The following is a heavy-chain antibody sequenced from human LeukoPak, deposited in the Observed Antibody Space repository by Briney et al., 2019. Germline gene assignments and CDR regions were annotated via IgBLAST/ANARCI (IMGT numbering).Heavy chain of an antibody. Sequence: GGSLRLSCVASGFTFSSRDWMTWVRQAPGKGLEWVANIKQDGSEKNYVDSVKGRFTISRDNAKKSMYLQMNSLRAEDTAVYYCARAALRIPYTNSWFDNGFDYWGQGTLVTVSS. V-gene: IGHV3-7*04. CDR2: IKQDGSEK. D-gene: IGHD6-13*01. CDR3: ARAALRIPYTNSWFDNGFDY. J-gene: IGHJ4*02. CDR1: GFTFSSRDW.